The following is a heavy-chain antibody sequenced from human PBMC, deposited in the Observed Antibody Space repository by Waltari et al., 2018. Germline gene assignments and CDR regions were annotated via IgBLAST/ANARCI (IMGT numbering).Heavy chain of an antibody. D-gene: IGHD4-17*01. CDR2: IYYGGTT. V-gene: IGHV4-39*01. J-gene: IGHJ4*02. Sequence: QLQLQASGPGLVTPSEPLSLTCTVSGGSVTTTTYSRGGLRQSPGKGLEWIGTIYYGGTTYYSPSLKSRVTISLDTSKNQFSLKVTSVTAADTAMYYCVRRAYGDYALWDDYWGQGTLVTVSS. CDR3: VRRAYGDYALWDDY. CDR1: GGSVTTTTYS.